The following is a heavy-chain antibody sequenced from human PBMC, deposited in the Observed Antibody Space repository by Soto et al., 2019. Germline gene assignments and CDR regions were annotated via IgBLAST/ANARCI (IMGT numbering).Heavy chain of an antibody. V-gene: IGHV1-69*13. J-gene: IGHJ4*02. D-gene: IGHD2-15*01. CDR2: IIRIFGTA. Sequence: PSVKVSCKASGGTFSSYTISWVRQAPGQGLEWMGGIIRIFGTANYGQKFQGRVTLTADESTSTADMELSSLRSDDTAVYYCANLSGSGRRGAGYYVDYWGQGTSVTV. CDR3: ANLSGSGRRGAGYYVDY. CDR1: GGTFSSYT.